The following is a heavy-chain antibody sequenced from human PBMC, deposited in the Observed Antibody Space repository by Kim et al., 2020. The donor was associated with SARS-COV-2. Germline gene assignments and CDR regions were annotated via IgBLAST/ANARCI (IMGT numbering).Heavy chain of an antibody. D-gene: IGHD5-18*01. Sequence: GGSLRLSCAASGFRFDDFAMHWVRQAPGKGLEWVSGISWNTFTIGYADTVKGRFTISRDDAKKTLYLQMNSLRPEDTALYYCAKEATGYSSSEFDSWGQGTRVTVSS. CDR1: GFRFDDFA. CDR2: ISWNTFTI. J-gene: IGHJ4*02. V-gene: IGHV3-9*01. CDR3: AKEATGYSSSEFDS.